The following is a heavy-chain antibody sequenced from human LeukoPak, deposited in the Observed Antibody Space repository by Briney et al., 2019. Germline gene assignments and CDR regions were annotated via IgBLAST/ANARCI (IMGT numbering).Heavy chain of an antibody. V-gene: IGHV3-30*18. Sequence: PGGSLRLSCAASGFTFSSYGMHWVRQAPGKGLEWVAVISYDGSNKYYADSVKGRFTISRDNSKNTLYLQMNSLRAEDTAVYYCAKERFLEWLLYWGQGTLVTVSS. CDR2: ISYDGSNK. J-gene: IGHJ4*02. CDR3: AKERFLEWLLY. D-gene: IGHD3-3*01. CDR1: GFTFSSYG.